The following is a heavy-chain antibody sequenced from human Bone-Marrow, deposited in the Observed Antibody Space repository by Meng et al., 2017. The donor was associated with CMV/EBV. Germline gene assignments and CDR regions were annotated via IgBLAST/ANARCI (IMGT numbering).Heavy chain of an antibody. V-gene: IGHV3-74*01. J-gene: IGHJ6*02. CDR3: ARNTAMAHYGMDV. CDR1: GFTFSSYW. CDR2: IRSDGSAT. D-gene: IGHD5-18*01. Sequence: GGSLRLSCAASGFTFSSYWMHWVRQAPGKGLVWVSRIRSDGSATNYADSVKGRFTISRDNSKNTLYLQMNSLRAEDTAVYYCARNTAMAHYGMDVWGQGTTVTVSS.